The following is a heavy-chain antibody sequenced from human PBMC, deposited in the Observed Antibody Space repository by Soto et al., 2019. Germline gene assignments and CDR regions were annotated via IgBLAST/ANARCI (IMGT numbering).Heavy chain of an antibody. V-gene: IGHV3-23*01. CDR3: AKDLFGPFFHNWFDP. CDR1: GFTFSSYA. D-gene: IGHD3-10*02. J-gene: IGHJ5*02. CDR2: ISGSGGST. Sequence: GGSLRLSCAASGFTFSSYAMSWVRQAPGKGLEWVSAISGSGGSTYYADSVKGRFTISRDNSKNTLYLQMNSLRAEDTAVYYCAKDLFGPFFHNWFDPWGQGTLVTVSS.